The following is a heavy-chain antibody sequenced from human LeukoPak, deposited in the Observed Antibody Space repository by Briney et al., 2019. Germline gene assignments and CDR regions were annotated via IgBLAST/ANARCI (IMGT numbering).Heavy chain of an antibody. CDR3: VRGFSSSFVFDY. V-gene: IGHV1-2*02. CDR2: INPNSGGT. CDR1: GYTFTGYY. D-gene: IGHD6-13*01. J-gene: IGHJ4*02. Sequence: EASVKVSCKASGYTFTGYYMHWVRQAPGQGLEWMGWINPNSGGTNYAQKFQGRVTMTRDTSFSTAYMDLIRVRSDDTAVYYCVRGFSSSFVFDYWGQGTLVTVSS.